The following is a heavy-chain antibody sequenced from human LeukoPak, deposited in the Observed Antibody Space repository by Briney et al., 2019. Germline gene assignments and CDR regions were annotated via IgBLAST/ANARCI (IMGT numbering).Heavy chain of an antibody. CDR3: ARERSYLNWYFDL. CDR2: IYTSGST. CDR1: GGPISGYY. V-gene: IGHV4-4*07. J-gene: IGHJ2*01. Sequence: SETLSLTCTVSGGPISGYYWSWIRQPAGKGLEWIGRIYTSGSTTYNPSLKSRVIMSVDTSKNQFSLKLNSLTAADTAVYYCARERSYLNWYFDLWGRGTLVSVSS. D-gene: IGHD2-2*01.